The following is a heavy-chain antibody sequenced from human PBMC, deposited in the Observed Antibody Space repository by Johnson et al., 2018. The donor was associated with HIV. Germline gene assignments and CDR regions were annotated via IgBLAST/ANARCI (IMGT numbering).Heavy chain of an antibody. J-gene: IGHJ3*02. V-gene: IGHV3-23*04. CDR1: GFTFSSYA. CDR2: IGGSGAGT. CDR3: AREESSPGGVAFDI. Sequence: VQLVESGGGVVQPGRSLSLSCAASGFTFSSYAMTWVRQAPGKGLEWVSTIGGSGAGTFYADSVRVRFTVSRDNSKNTLYLQMGSLRAEDMAVYYCAREESSPGGVAFDIWGQGTMVTVSS. D-gene: IGHD3-16*01.